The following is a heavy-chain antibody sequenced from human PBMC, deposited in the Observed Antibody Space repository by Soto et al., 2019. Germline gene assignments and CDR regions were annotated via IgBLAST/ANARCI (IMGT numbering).Heavy chain of an antibody. V-gene: IGHV1-18*01. Sequence: ASVKVSCKASGYTFTSYGISWVRQAPGQGLEWMGWISAYNGNTNYAQKLQGRVTMTTDTSTSTAYMELRSLRSDDTAVYYCARSCSSTSCYYYWFDPWGQGTLVTGPS. D-gene: IGHD2-2*01. CDR2: ISAYNGNT. CDR3: ARSCSSTSCYYYWFDP. J-gene: IGHJ5*02. CDR1: GYTFTSYG.